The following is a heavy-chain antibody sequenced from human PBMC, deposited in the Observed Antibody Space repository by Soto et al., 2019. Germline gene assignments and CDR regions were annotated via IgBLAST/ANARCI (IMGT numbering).Heavy chain of an antibody. J-gene: IGHJ6*02. CDR2: ISYDGSNK. Sequence: GGSLRLSCAASGFTFGSYGMHWVRQAPGKGLEWVAVISYDGSNKYYADSVKGRFTISRDNSKNTLYLQMNSLRAEDTAVYYCAKDAVAGNYYYYYGMDVWGQGTTVTVSS. V-gene: IGHV3-30*18. D-gene: IGHD6-19*01. CDR1: GFTFGSYG. CDR3: AKDAVAGNYYYYYGMDV.